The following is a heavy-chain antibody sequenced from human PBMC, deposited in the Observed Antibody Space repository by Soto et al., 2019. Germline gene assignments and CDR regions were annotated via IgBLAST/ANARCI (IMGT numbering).Heavy chain of an antibody. J-gene: IGHJ4*02. CDR1: GGSFSGYY. CDR2: INHSGST. V-gene: IGHV4-34*01. Sequence: QEQLQQWGAGLLKPSETLSLTCAVYGGSFSGYYWRWIRQSPGKGLEWIGEINHSGSTYYNPSLKSRVTIALDTSKNQVSLKLTSVTAADTAVYYCAGRMARRDYWGQGTLVTVSS. CDR3: AGRMARRDY.